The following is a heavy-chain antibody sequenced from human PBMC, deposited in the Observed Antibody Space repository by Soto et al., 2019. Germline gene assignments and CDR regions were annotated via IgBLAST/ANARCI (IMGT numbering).Heavy chain of an antibody. J-gene: IGHJ5*02. D-gene: IGHD6-6*01. CDR3: VKRSSSSSGWFDP. CDR1: GFTFSSYA. Sequence: GGSLRLSCSASGFTFSSYAMHWVRQAPGKGLEYVSAISSNGGSTYYADSVKGRFTISRDNSKNTLYLQMSSLRAEDTAVYYCVKRSSSSSGWFDPWGQGTLVTVSS. CDR2: ISSNGGST. V-gene: IGHV3-64D*08.